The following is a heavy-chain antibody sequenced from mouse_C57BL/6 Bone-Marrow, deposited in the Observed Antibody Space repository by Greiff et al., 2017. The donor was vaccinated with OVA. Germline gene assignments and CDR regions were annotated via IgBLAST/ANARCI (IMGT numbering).Heavy chain of an antibody. J-gene: IGHJ1*03. V-gene: IGHV7-1*01. Sequence: EVKLMESGGGLVQSGRSLRLSCATSGFTFSDFYMEWVRQAPGKGLEWIAASRNKANDYTTEYSESVKGRFIVSRDTSQSILYLQMNALRAEDTAIYYCARDAGTTVVEGYFDVWGTGTTVTVSS. CDR3: ARDAGTTVVEGYFDV. CDR1: GFTFSDFY. D-gene: IGHD1-1*01. CDR2: SRNKANDYTT.